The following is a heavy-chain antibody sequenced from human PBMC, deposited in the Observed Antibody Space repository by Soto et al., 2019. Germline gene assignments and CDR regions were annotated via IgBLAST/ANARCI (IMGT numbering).Heavy chain of an antibody. CDR1: GFTFSSND. CDR3: ARDPVNYYGSWTYGMDV. V-gene: IGHV3-30-3*01. J-gene: IGHJ6*02. Sequence: GGSLRLSCAASGFTFSSNDMHWVRQAPGKGLEWVAVIGYDGSNKDYADSVKGRFTISRDNSKNTLYLQMNSLRPEDTAVYYCARDPVNYYGSWTYGMDVWGQGTTVTVSS. CDR2: IGYDGSNK. D-gene: IGHD3-10*01.